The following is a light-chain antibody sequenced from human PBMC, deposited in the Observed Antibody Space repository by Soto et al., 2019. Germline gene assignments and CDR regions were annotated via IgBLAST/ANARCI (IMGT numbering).Light chain of an antibody. Sequence: QSVLTQPASVSGSPGQSITISCPGTSSVVGSYNLVSWYQQHPGKAPKHMIYEGSKRPSGVSKRFSGSKSGNTASLTISGLQAEDEADYYCCSYAGSSPFVFGTGTKVTVL. CDR2: EGS. J-gene: IGLJ1*01. CDR3: CSYAGSSPFV. CDR1: SSVVGSYNL. V-gene: IGLV2-23*03.